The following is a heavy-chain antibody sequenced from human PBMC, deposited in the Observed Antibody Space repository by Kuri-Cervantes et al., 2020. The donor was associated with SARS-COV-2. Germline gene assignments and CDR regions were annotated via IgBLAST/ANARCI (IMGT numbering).Heavy chain of an antibody. CDR1: GYTFTGYY. J-gene: IGHJ3*02. CDR2: INPNSGGT. D-gene: IGHD3-22*01. CDR3: ARSTPFRRLVVTPQGGAFDI. Sequence: ASVKVSCKASGYTFTGYYMHWVRQAPGQGLEWMGWINPNSGGTNYAQKFQGWVTMTRDTSISTVYMELSRLRSDDTAVYYCARSTPFRRLVVTPQGGAFDIWGQGTMVIVSS. V-gene: IGHV1-2*04.